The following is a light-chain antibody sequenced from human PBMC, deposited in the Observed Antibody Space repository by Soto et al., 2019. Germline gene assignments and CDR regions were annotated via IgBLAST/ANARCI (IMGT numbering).Light chain of an antibody. CDR2: GVS. CDR1: QSVRSH. J-gene: IGKJ1*01. CDR3: QQYGSSRGT. Sequence: EIVLTQSPATLSLSPGETATLSCRASQSVRSHLAWFQQKPGQAPRLLMYGVSTRATGMPARFSGSGSGTEFTLIISSLQSEDIADYYCQQYGSSRGTFGQGTKVDI. V-gene: IGKV3D-15*01.